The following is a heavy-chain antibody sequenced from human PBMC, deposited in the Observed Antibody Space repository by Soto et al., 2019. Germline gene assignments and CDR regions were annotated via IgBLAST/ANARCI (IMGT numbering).Heavy chain of an antibody. V-gene: IGHV3-23*01. D-gene: IGHD3-3*01. CDR3: AKSGPSGYDFWSGYSYYFDY. CDR1: GFTFSSYA. CDR2: ISGSGGST. Sequence: GGSLRLSCAASGFTFSSYAMSWVRQAPGKGLEWVSAISGSGGSTYYADSVKGRFTISRDNSKNTPYLQMNSLRAEDTAVYYCAKSGPSGYDFWSGYSYYFDYWGQGTLVTVSS. J-gene: IGHJ4*02.